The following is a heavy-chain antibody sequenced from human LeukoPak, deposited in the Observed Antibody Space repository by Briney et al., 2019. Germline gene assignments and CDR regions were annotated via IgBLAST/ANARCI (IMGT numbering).Heavy chain of an antibody. CDR2: IRYDGSNK. Sequence: PGGSLRLSCAASGFTFSSYGMHWVRQAPGKGLEWVAFIRYDGSNKYYADSVKGRFTISRDNSKNTLYLQMNSLRAEDTAVYYCFGGDQWELSNPGAFDIWGQGTMVTVSS. CDR3: FGGDQWELSNPGAFDI. CDR1: GFTFSSYG. J-gene: IGHJ3*02. V-gene: IGHV3-30*02. D-gene: IGHD1-26*01.